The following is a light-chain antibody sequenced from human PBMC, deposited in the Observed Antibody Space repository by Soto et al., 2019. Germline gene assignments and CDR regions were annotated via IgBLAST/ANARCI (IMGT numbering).Light chain of an antibody. J-gene: IGKJ1*01. CDR2: GAS. CDR3: QQYGSSPRT. CDR1: QSVSSSY. Sequence: EIVLTQFPGTLSLSPGESATLSCRASQSVSSSYLAWYQQKPGQAPRLLIYGASSRATGIPDRFSGSGSGTDFTLTISRLEPEDFAVYYCQQYGSSPRTFGQGTKVDIK. V-gene: IGKV3-20*01.